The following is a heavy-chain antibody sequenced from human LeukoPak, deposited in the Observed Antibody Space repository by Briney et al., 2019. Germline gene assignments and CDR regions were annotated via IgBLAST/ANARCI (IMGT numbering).Heavy chain of an antibody. Sequence: GGSLRLSCAASGFSFSSYSMNWVRQAPGKGLEWVSTISGSGDNTYYADSVKGRFTISRDNSKNTLSLHMNTLRAEDTAVYYCAKDLLQTFFFDSSGYYSDAFGIWGQGTMVTVSP. V-gene: IGHV3-23*01. CDR3: AKDLLQTFFFDSSGYYSDAFGI. CDR2: ISGSGDNT. CDR1: GFSFSSYS. J-gene: IGHJ3*02. D-gene: IGHD3-22*01.